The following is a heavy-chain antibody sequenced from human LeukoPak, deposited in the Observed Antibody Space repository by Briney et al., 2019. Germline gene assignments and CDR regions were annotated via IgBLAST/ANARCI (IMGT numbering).Heavy chain of an antibody. D-gene: IGHD3-10*01. V-gene: IGHV3-30*04. CDR1: GFTFSSYA. CDR3: AKDITVMVRGVTSDY. Sequence: GGSLRLSCAASGFTFSSYAMHWVRQAPGKGLEWVAVISYDGSNKYYADSVKGRFTISRDNSKNTLYLQMNSLRAEDTAVYYCAKDITVMVRGVTSDYWGQGTLVTVSS. CDR2: ISYDGSNK. J-gene: IGHJ4*02.